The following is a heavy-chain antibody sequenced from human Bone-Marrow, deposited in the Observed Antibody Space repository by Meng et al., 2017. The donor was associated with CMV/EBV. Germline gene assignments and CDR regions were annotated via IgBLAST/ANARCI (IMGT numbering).Heavy chain of an antibody. D-gene: IGHD2-2*02. Sequence: SCKASGYTFTSYYMHWVRQAPGQGLEWMAFIRYDGSNKYYADSVKGRFTISRDNSKNTLYLQMNSLRAEDTAVYYCAKDGPRCSSTSCYRRIYDYYYGMDVWGQGTTVTVSS. V-gene: IGHV3-30*02. CDR1: GYTFTSYY. J-gene: IGHJ6*02. CDR3: AKDGPRCSSTSCYRRIYDYYYGMDV. CDR2: IRYDGSNK.